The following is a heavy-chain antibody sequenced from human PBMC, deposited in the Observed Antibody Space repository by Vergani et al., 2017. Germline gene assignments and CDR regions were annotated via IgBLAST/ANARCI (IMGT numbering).Heavy chain of an antibody. CDR2: IRSKTNNYGT. J-gene: IGHJ3*01. Sequence: EVQLVESGGGLVQPGGSLKLSCAASGFTFGGSGIHWVRQPSGKGLQWVGRIRSKTNNYGTAYVASVKGRFTVSRDDSKNTAYLQMDSLKIEDTAVYYWTRLSETPMVINGFDVWGQGTMVTGSS. CDR1: GFTFGGSG. D-gene: IGHD5-18*01. V-gene: IGHV3-73*02. CDR3: TRLSETPMVINGFDV.